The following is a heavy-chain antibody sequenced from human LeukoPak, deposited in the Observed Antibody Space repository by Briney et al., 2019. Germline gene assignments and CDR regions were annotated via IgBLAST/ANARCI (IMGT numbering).Heavy chain of an antibody. J-gene: IGHJ5*02. D-gene: IGHD3-16*01. V-gene: IGHV4-61*01. CDR2: IYYSGST. Sequence: SETLSLTCTVSGGSISSGSYDWNWIRQPPGKGLEWIGYIYYSGSTNYNPSLRSRVTISLDTSKNQFSLNLTSVTAADTAVYYCARFTPQGYGWGGYNRFDPWGQGTLVTVSS. CDR3: ARFTPQGYGWGGYNRFDP. CDR1: GGSISSGSYD.